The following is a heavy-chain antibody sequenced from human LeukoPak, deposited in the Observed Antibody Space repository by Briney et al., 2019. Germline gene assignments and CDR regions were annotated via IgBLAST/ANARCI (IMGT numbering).Heavy chain of an antibody. J-gene: IGHJ4*02. CDR1: GFTFDDYA. CDR2: ISWNSGSI. D-gene: IGHD4-17*01. Sequence: GGSLRLSCAASGFTFDDYAMHWVRQAPGKGLEWVSGISWNSGSIGYADSAKGRFTIFRDNTESSVYLQMNSLRAEDTAVYYCARDTYGDGDHWGQGILVTVSS. CDR3: ARDTYGDGDH. V-gene: IGHV3-9*01.